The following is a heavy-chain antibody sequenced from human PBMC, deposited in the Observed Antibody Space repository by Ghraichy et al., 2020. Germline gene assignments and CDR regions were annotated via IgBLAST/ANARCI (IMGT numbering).Heavy chain of an antibody. J-gene: IGHJ4*02. CDR2: IFYTGVT. D-gene: IGHD2-15*01. Sequence: SQTLSLTCTVSGGSITTTSNYWGWIRQTPGKGLEWIGSIFYTGVTYYNPSLSSRVTISVDTARNQFSLNLSSMTAADTAIYYCASEYCRGGSCYRFFDYWGQGALVIVS. CDR1: GGSITTTSNY. V-gene: IGHV4-39*01. CDR3: ASEYCRGGSCYRFFDY.